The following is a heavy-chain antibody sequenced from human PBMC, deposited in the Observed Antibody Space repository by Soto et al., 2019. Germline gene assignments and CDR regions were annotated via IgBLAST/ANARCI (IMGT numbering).Heavy chain of an antibody. CDR2: IIPIFGTA. D-gene: IGHD5-12*01. CDR3: ARASTKPIYYYYGMDV. V-gene: IGHV1-69*13. CDR1: GGTFSSYV. Sequence: SVKVSCKASGGTFSSYVISWVRQAPGQGLEWMGGIIPIFGTANYAQKFQGRVTITADESTSTAYMELSSLRSEDTAVYYCARASTKPIYYYYGMDVWGQGTTVTVSS. J-gene: IGHJ6*02.